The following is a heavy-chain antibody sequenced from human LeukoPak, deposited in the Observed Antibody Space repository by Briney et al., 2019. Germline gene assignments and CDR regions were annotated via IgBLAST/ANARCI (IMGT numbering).Heavy chain of an antibody. J-gene: IGHJ3*02. V-gene: IGHV4-4*02. CDR2: IYHTGNT. CDR3: ARDGGAFDI. CDR1: GGSISSSNW. Sequence: NSSETLSLTCAISGGSISSSNWWSWVRQPPGKGLEWIGEIYHTGNTNYNPSLKSRVTISVDRSKNQFSLKLSSVTAADTAVYYCARDGGAFDIWGQGTMVTVSS. D-gene: IGHD3-3*01.